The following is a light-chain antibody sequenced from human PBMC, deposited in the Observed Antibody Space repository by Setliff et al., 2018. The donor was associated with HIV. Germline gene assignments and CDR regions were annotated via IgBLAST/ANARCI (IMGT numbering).Light chain of an antibody. J-gene: IGLJ1*01. V-gene: IGLV2-14*01. CDR1: SSDVGGYDY. Sequence: QSALTQPASVSGSPGQSITISCTGTSSDVGGYDYVSWYQQHPGKAPKLMIYEVSNRPSGVSNRFSGSKSGNTASLTISGLQAEDEADYYCNSYTSSSACVFGTGTKVTVL. CDR3: NSYTSSSACV. CDR2: EVS.